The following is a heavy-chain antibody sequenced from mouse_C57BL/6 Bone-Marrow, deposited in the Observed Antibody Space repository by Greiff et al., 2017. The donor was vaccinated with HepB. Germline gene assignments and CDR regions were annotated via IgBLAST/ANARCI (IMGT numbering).Heavy chain of an antibody. J-gene: IGHJ4*01. CDR1: GFTFSSYA. Sequence: VQLKESGEGLVKPGGSLKLSCAASGFTFSSYAMSWVRQTPEKRLEWVAYISSGGDYIYYADTVKGRFTISRDNARNTLYLQMSSLKSEDTAMYYCTRDGLSTVVAYYYAMDYWGQGTSVTVSS. CDR2: ISSGGDYI. CDR3: TRDGLSTVVAYYYAMDY. V-gene: IGHV5-9-1*02. D-gene: IGHD1-1*01.